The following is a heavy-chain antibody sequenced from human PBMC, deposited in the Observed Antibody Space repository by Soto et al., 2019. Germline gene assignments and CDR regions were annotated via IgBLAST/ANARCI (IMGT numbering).Heavy chain of an antibody. Sequence: GGSLRLSCAASGFTFSSYAMHWVRQAPGKGLEWVAVISYDGSNKYYADSVKGRFTISRDNSKNTLYLQMNSLRAEDTAVYYCARVYHYDFWSGLYGMDVWGQGTTVTVSS. V-gene: IGHV3-30-3*01. CDR2: ISYDGSNK. CDR1: GFTFSSYA. D-gene: IGHD3-3*01. J-gene: IGHJ6*02. CDR3: ARVYHYDFWSGLYGMDV.